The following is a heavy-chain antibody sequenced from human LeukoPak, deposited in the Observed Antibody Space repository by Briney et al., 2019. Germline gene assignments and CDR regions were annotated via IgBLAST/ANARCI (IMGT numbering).Heavy chain of an antibody. CDR3: ARNNGMDV. J-gene: IGHJ6*02. CDR1: GFTFSSFG. V-gene: IGHV3-33*01. Sequence: GGSLRLSCAASGFTFSSFGMHWVRQAPGKGLEWVAVIWYDGSNKYYADSVKGRFTISRDNSKNTLYLQMNSLRAEDTALYHCARNNGMDVWGQGTTVIVSS. CDR2: IWYDGSNK.